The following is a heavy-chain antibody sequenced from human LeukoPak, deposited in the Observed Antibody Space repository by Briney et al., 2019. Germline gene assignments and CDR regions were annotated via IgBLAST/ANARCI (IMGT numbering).Heavy chain of an antibody. V-gene: IGHV3-48*01. CDR2: ISSSSSTI. CDR1: GFTFSSYS. CDR3: ASVPFWSGTSEFDP. J-gene: IGHJ5*02. D-gene: IGHD3-3*01. Sequence: GGSLRLSCAASGFTFSSYSMNWVRQAPGKGLEWVSYISSSSSTIYYADSVKGRFTISRDNAKNSLYLQMTSLRAEETAVYYCASVPFWSGTSEFDPWGQGTLVTVSS.